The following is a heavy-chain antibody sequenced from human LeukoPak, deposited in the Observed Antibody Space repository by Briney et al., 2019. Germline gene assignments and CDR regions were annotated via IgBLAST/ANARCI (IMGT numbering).Heavy chain of an antibody. CDR2: ISDPHSGSET. CDR1: GFTFSSYT. D-gene: IGHD3-10*01. Sequence: GGSLRLSCAASGFTFSSYTMNWVRQALGQGLEWVSTISDPHSGSETHYADSVQGRFSISRDRSKNTLFLQMNSLRADDTALYYCAREGVPNAGSYYNVKDFWGQGTLVTVSS. J-gene: IGHJ4*02. V-gene: IGHV3-23*01. CDR3: AREGVPNAGSYYNVKDF.